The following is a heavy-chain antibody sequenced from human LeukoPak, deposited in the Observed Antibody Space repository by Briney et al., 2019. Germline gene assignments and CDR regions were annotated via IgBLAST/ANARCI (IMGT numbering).Heavy chain of an antibody. CDR2: IYHSGTT. V-gene: IGHV4-38-2*02. CDR1: GYSITTDYY. CDR3: ARGYSGYDPRLPDY. D-gene: IGHD5-12*01. Sequence: SETLSLTCTVSGYSITTDYYWGWIRPPPGKGLEWIGSIYHSGTTYYNPSLKSRLTISVDTSKNQFSLKLSSVTAADTAVYYCARGYSGYDPRLPDYWGQGTLVTVSS. J-gene: IGHJ4*02.